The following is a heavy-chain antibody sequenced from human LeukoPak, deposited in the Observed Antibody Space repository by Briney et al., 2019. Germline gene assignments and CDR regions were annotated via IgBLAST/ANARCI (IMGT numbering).Heavy chain of an antibody. CDR2: INHSGST. Sequence: SETLSLTCAVYGGSFSDYYWSWIRQPPGKGLEGIGEINHSGSTNYNPSLKSRVTISVDTSKNQFSLKLSSVTAADTAVYYCARRYCSSTSCYVRRENAFDIWGQGTMVTVSS. V-gene: IGHV4-34*01. CDR3: ARRYCSSTSCYVRRENAFDI. D-gene: IGHD2-2*01. J-gene: IGHJ3*02. CDR1: GGSFSDYY.